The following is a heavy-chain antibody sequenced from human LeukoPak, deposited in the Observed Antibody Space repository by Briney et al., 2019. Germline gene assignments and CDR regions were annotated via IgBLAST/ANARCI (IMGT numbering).Heavy chain of an antibody. CDR3: ARVGTGSPYAFDI. J-gene: IGHJ3*02. CDR1: GYTFTGYY. D-gene: IGHD3-10*01. Sequence: ASVKVSCKASGYTFTGYYMHWVRQAPGQGLEWMGWINPNSGGTNYAQKFQGRVTMTRDTSISTAYMELSRLRSDDTAVYYCARVGTGSPYAFDIWGQGTMVTVSS. CDR2: INPNSGGT. V-gene: IGHV1-2*02.